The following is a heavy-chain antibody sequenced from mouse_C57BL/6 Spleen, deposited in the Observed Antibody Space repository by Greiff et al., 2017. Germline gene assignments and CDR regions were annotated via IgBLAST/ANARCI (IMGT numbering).Heavy chain of an antibody. CDR2: IYPRSGNT. CDR3: ASYYGSSSCAMDY. Sequence: QVQLQQSGAELARPGASVKLSCKASGYTFTSYGISWVKQRPGQGLEWIGEIYPRSGNTYYNEKFKGKATLTADKSSSTAYMELRSLTSEDSAVYFCASYYGSSSCAMDYWGQGTSVTVSS. J-gene: IGHJ4*01. V-gene: IGHV1-81*01. D-gene: IGHD1-1*01. CDR1: GYTFTSYG.